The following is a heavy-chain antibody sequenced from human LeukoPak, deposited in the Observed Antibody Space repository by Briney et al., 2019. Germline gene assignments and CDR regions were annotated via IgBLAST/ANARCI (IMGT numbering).Heavy chain of an antibody. V-gene: IGHV3-21*01. CDR2: ISGSSGNT. CDR1: GFTFSNYA. Sequence: GGSLRLSCAASGFTFSNYAMNWVRQAPGKGLEWVSAISGSSGNTYYADSVKGRFTISRDNAKNSLYLQMNSLRAEDTAVYYCAREMLAAVAAQSWGQGTLVTVSS. D-gene: IGHD6-19*01. J-gene: IGHJ5*02. CDR3: AREMLAAVAAQS.